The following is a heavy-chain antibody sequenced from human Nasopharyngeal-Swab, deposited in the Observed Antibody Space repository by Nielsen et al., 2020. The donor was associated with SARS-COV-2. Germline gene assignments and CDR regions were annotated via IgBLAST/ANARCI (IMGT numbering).Heavy chain of an antibody. V-gene: IGHV1-18*01. CDR3: AREGRLWLPDY. CDR2: ISGYNGKT. CDR1: GYTFTSYD. J-gene: IGHJ4*02. D-gene: IGHD5-18*01. Sequence: ASVKVSCKASGYTFTSYDINWVRQAPGQGLEWMGWISGYNGKTNYAQMLQGRITMTTDTSTSTAYMELRSLKSDDTAVYYCAREGRLWLPDYWGQGTLVTVSS.